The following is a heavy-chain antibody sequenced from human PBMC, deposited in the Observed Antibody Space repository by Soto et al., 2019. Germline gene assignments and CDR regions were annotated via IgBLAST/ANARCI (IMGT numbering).Heavy chain of an antibody. CDR3: ARVRGGSYYYYYYMDV. CDR1: GYTFTSYD. J-gene: IGHJ6*03. CDR2: MNLNSGNT. Sequence: ASVKVSCKASGYTFTSYDINWVRQATGQGLEWMGWMNLNSGNTGFAQKFQGRVTMTRNTSINTAYMELSSLRSEDTAVYYCARVRGGSYYYYYYMDVWGKGTTVTVSS. D-gene: IGHD3-16*01. V-gene: IGHV1-8*01.